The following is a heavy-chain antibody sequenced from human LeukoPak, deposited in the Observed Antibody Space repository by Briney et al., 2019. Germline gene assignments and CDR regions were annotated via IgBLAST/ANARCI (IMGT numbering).Heavy chain of an antibody. V-gene: IGHV3-7*01. D-gene: IGHD3-10*01. CDR1: GFTFTTYW. Sequence: GESLRLSCAASGFTFTTYWMSWVRQAPGKGLEWVANINQDGSEKYFVDSVKGRFTISRDNAKNSLYLQMNSLRVEDTAVYYCAKVAKYYYGSETYYFFEHWGQGTPVTASS. CDR3: AKVAKYYYGSETYYFFEH. J-gene: IGHJ4*02. CDR2: INQDGSEK.